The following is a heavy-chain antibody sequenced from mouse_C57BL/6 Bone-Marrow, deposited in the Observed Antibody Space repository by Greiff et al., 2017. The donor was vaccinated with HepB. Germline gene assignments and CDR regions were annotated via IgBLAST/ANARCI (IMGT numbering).Heavy chain of an antibody. CDR2: IHPNSGST. CDR3: ARGYGYDGYWYFDV. D-gene: IGHD2-2*01. Sequence: QVQLQQPGAELVKPGASVKLSCKASGYTFTSYWMHWVKQRPGQGLEWIGMIHPNSGSTNYNEKFKSKATLTVDKSSSTAYMQLSSLTSEDSAVYYCARGYGYDGYWYFDVWGTGTTVTVSS. CDR1: GYTFTSYW. V-gene: IGHV1-64*01. J-gene: IGHJ1*03.